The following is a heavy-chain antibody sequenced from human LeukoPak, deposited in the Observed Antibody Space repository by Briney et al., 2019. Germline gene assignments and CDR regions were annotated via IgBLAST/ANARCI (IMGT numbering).Heavy chain of an antibody. D-gene: IGHD6-19*01. CDR3: ATGGVYSSGWAFDI. Sequence: ASVKVSCKVSGYTLTELSMHWVRQAPGKGLEWMGGFDPEDGETIYAQKFQGRVTMTEDTSTDTAYMELSSLRSEDTAVYYCATGGVYSSGWAFDIWGQGTMVTVSS. CDR1: GYTLTELS. CDR2: FDPEDGET. J-gene: IGHJ3*02. V-gene: IGHV1-24*01.